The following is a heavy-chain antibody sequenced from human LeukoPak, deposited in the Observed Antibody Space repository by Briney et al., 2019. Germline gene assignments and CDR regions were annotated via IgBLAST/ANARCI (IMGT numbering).Heavy chain of an antibody. Sequence: GGSLRLSCAASGFTFSDYWMHWVRQVPGRGLVWVSHINSDGSSTSYADFVKGRFTISRDNAKNTLYLQMNSLRAEDTAVYYCARGLIVAAGTDYWGQGTLVTVSS. CDR1: GFTFSDYW. CDR3: ARGLIVAAGTDY. CDR2: INSDGSST. V-gene: IGHV3-74*01. D-gene: IGHD6-13*01. J-gene: IGHJ4*02.